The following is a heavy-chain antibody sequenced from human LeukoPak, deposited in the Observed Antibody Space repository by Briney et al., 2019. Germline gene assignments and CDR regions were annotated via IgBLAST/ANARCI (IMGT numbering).Heavy chain of an antibody. J-gene: IGHJ4*02. CDR3: AKASLYYYDSSGYYFDY. CDR2: IGGSGGST. V-gene: IGHV3-23*01. D-gene: IGHD3-22*01. CDR1: RFSFSNYA. Sequence: GGSLRLSCAASRFSFSNYAMSWVRQAPGKGLEWVSAIGGSGGSTYYADSVKGRFTISRDNSKNTLYLQMNSLRAEDTAVYYCAKASLYYYDSSGYYFDYWGQGTLVTVSS.